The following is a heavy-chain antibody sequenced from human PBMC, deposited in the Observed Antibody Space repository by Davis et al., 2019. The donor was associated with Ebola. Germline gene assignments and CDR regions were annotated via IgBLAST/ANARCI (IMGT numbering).Heavy chain of an antibody. J-gene: IGHJ6*02. V-gene: IGHV2-26*01. CDR3: ARIPYDFWSGYSWAHYYYYYGMDV. Sequence: SGPTLVKPTETLTLTCTVSGFSLSNARMGVSWIRQPPGKALEWLAHIFSNDEKSYSTSLKSRLTISKDTSKSQVVLTITNMDPVDTATYYCARIPYDFWSGYSWAHYYYYYGMDVWGQGTTVTVSS. CDR2: IFSNDEK. D-gene: IGHD3-3*01. CDR1: GFSLSNARMG.